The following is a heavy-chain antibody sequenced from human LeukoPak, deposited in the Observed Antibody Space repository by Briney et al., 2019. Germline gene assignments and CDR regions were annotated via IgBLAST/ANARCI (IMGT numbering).Heavy chain of an antibody. CDR3: ARGKMVRGVPDAFDI. V-gene: IGHV3-74*01. CDR2: INSDGSST. D-gene: IGHD3-10*01. Sequence: GGSLRLSCAASGFTFSSYWMHWVRQAPGKGLVWVSRINSDGSSTSYADSVKGRFTISRDNAKNTLYLQMNSLRAEDTAVYYCARGKMVRGVPDAFDIWGQGTMVTVPS. J-gene: IGHJ3*02. CDR1: GFTFSSYW.